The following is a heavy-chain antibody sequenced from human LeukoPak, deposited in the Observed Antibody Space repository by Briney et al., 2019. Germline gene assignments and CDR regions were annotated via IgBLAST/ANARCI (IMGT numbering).Heavy chain of an antibody. CDR1: GFTFSSYA. CDR2: ISGSSDIT. J-gene: IGHJ4*02. Sequence: GGSLRLSCAASGFTFSSYAMSWVRQAPGKGLEWVSVISGSSDITYYADSVKGRFTIPRDNSKNTLYLQMNSLRAEDTAVYYCAKGRLGIAAAGLNYWGQGTLVTVSS. CDR3: AKGRLGIAAAGLNY. V-gene: IGHV3-23*01. D-gene: IGHD6-13*01.